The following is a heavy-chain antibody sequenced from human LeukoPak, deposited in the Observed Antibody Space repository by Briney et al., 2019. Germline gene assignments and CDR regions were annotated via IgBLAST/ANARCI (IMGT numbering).Heavy chain of an antibody. CDR3: VRGPYGASISKWFDP. Sequence: SETLSFTCTVSRGSISGYSWSWHRQSPGGGLEWIGYIYYSGDTAYNPSLRSRVTLSVDTSKNQFSLQLRSVTTADTAVYYCVRGPYGASISKWFDPWGQGTQVIVSP. D-gene: IGHD4/OR15-4a*01. CDR2: IYYSGDT. CDR1: RGSISGYS. J-gene: IGHJ5*02. V-gene: IGHV4-59*01.